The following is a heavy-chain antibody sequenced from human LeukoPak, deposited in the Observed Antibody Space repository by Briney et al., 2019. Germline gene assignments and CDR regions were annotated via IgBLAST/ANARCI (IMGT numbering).Heavy chain of an antibody. D-gene: IGHD2-2*01. CDR3: ARQPAGTLFDY. V-gene: IGHV4-59*01. J-gene: IGHJ4*02. CDR1: GGSISSYY. Sequence: PSETLSLTCTVPGGSISSYYWSWIRQPPGKGLEWIGYIYYSGSTNYNPSLKSRVTISVDTSKNQFSLKLSSVTAADTAVYYCARQPAGTLFDYWGQGTLVTVSS. CDR2: IYYSGST.